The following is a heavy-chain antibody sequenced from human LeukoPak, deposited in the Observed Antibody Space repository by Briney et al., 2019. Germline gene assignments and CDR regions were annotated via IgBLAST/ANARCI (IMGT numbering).Heavy chain of an antibody. V-gene: IGHV3-21*01. Sequence: GGSLRLSCAASGFNLSAYSMNWVRQAPGKGLEWVSSISSSSSYIYYADSVKGRFTISRDNAKNSLYLQMNSLRAEDTAVYYCARDLIVHSSNWFDPWGQGTLVTVSS. CDR1: GFNLSAYS. CDR3: ARDLIVHSSNWFDP. CDR2: ISSSSSYI. D-gene: IGHD3-22*01. J-gene: IGHJ5*02.